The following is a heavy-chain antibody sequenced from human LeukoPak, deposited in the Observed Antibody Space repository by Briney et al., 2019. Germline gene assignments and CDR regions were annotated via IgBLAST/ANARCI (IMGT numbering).Heavy chain of an antibody. Sequence: ASVKVSCTASGYTFTSYDINWVRQATGQGLERMGWMNPNSGNTGYAQKFQGRVTMTRNTSISTAYMELSSLRSEDTAVYYCARGGVSNYFDWFDPWGQGTLSPSPQ. J-gene: IGHJ5*02. CDR3: ARGGVSNYFDWFDP. CDR2: MNPNSGNT. D-gene: IGHD4-11*01. V-gene: IGHV1-8*01. CDR1: GYTFTSYD.